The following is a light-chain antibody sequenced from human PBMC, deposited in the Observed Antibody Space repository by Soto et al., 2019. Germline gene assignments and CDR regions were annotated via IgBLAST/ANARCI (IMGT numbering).Light chain of an antibody. CDR3: QHYGSSPRT. CDR2: RAS. Sequence: IVVTQSPGTLSLSPGETATLSCRASRSVSSNYLAWYQQRPGQAPRLLINRASNRATGIPDRFTGSGSGTDFTLTINRLEPADFAVYYCQHYGSSPRTFGQGTKV. J-gene: IGKJ1*01. V-gene: IGKV3-20*01. CDR1: RSVSSNY.